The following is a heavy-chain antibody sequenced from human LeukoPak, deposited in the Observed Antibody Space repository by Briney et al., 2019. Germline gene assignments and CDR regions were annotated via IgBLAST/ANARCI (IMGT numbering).Heavy chain of an antibody. CDR1: GGSISSYY. J-gene: IGHJ5*02. D-gene: IGHD2-8*01. CDR3: ARAFRMYALHNWFDP. V-gene: IGHV4-59*01. CDR2: IYYSGST. Sequence: SETLSLTCTVSGGSISSYYWSWIRQPPGKGLEWIGYIYYSGSTNYNPSLRSRVTVSVDTSKNQFALKLSSVTAADTAVYYCARAFRMYALHNWFDPWGQGTLVTVSS.